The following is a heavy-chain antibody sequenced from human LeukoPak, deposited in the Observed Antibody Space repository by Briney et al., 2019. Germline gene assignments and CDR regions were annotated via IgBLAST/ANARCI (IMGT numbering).Heavy chain of an antibody. V-gene: IGHV1-8*03. J-gene: IGHJ5*02. CDR1: GYTFTSYD. CDR3: ARFKYKNWFDP. Sequence: APVKVSCKASGYTFTSYDINWVRQATGQGLEWMGWMNPNSGNTGYAQKFQGRVTITRNTSISTAYMELSSLRSEDTAVYYCARFKYKNWFDPWGQGTLVTVSS. D-gene: IGHD1-1*01. CDR2: MNPNSGNT.